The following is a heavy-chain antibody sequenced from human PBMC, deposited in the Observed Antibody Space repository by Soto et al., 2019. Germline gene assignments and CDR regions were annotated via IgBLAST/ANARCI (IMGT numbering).Heavy chain of an antibody. D-gene: IGHD6-6*01. Sequence: QVQLVQSGAEVKKPGSSVKVSCKASGGTFSSYAINWVRQAPGQGLEWMGRIVPMFGIPNFAPKFQGRVTMTADRSTPTAYMELSSLRSEDTAVYYCASGPYTSSSGGYYYYYMDVWGKGTTVTVSS. CDR1: GGTFSSYA. CDR3: ASGPYTSSSGGYYYYYMDV. V-gene: IGHV1-69*02. CDR2: IVPMFGIP. J-gene: IGHJ6*03.